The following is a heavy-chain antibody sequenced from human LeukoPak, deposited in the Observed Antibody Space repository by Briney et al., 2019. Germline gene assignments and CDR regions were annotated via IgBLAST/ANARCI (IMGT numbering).Heavy chain of an antibody. D-gene: IGHD3-3*01. V-gene: IGHV1-2*02. J-gene: IGHJ6*02. CDR2: INPNSGGT. CDR1: GYTFTGYY. CDR3: AKGPTTYYDFWSGYYNYYHYGMDV. Sequence: ASVKVSCKASGYTFTGYYMHWVRQAPGQGLEWMGWINPNSGGTNYAQKFQGRVTMTRDTSISTAYMELSRLRSDDTAVYYCAKGPTTYYDFWSGYYNYYHYGMDVWGQGTTVTVSS.